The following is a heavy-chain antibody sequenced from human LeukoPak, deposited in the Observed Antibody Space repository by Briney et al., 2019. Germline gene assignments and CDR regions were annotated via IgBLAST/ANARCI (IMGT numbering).Heavy chain of an antibody. Sequence: PSETLSLTCTVSGGSISSYYWGWIRQPPGKGLEWIGYIYYSGSTNYNPSLKSRVTISVDTSKNQFSLKLSSVTAADTAVYYCARAGYSSSWYVRDYYYYMDVWGKGTTVTVSS. J-gene: IGHJ6*03. V-gene: IGHV4-59*01. D-gene: IGHD6-13*01. CDR2: IYYSGST. CDR3: ARAGYSSSWYVRDYYYYMDV. CDR1: GGSISSYY.